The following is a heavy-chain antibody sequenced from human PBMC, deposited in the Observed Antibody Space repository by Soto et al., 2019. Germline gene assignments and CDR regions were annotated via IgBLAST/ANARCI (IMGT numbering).Heavy chain of an antibody. CDR1: GFTFSSYS. J-gene: IGHJ4*02. CDR3: ARDAIEVVPFFDY. CDR2: IKQDGSEK. V-gene: IGHV3-7*01. Sequence: GGSLRLSCAASGFTFSSYSMNWVRQAPGKGLEWVANIKQDGSEKYYVDSVKGRFTISRDNAKNSLYLQMNSLRAEDTAVYYCARDAIEVVPFFDYWGQGTLVTVSS. D-gene: IGHD2-21*01.